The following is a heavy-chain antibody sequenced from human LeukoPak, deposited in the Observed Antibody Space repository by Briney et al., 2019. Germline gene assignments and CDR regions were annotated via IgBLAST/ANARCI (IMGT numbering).Heavy chain of an antibody. Sequence: KSSETLSLTCTVSGGSISSGTYYWAWIRQPPGRGLEWIGTIYHSGSTYYNPSLKTRVTISVDTSKNQFSLNLTSLTAEDTAVYYCARSGPGEYYYYYYYMDVWGKGTTVTVSS. CDR1: GGSISSGTYY. V-gene: IGHV4-39*07. J-gene: IGHJ6*03. D-gene: IGHD3-10*01. CDR2: IYHSGST. CDR3: ARSGPGEYYYYYYYMDV.